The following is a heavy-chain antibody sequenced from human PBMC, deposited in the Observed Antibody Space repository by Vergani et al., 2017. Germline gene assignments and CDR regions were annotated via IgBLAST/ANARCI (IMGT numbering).Heavy chain of an antibody. Sequence: QVQLVESGGGVVQPGRSLRLSCAASGFTFSSYAMHWVRQAPGKGLEWVAVISYDGSNKYYADSVKGRFTISRDNSKNTLYLQMNSLRAEDTAVYYCARGGDDFDIWGQGTMVTVSS. D-gene: IGHD3-16*01. J-gene: IGHJ3*02. CDR1: GFTFSSYA. CDR2: ISYDGSNK. CDR3: ARGGDDFDI. V-gene: IGHV3-30-3*01.